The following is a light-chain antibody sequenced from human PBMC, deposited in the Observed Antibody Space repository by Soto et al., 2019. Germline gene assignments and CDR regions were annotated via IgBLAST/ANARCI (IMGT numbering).Light chain of an antibody. V-gene: IGKV3-15*01. J-gene: IGKJ1*01. CDR1: HSISTN. CDR3: QQYNNWPRT. Sequence: EIVMTQSPATLSLSPGERASLPCRASHSISTNLAWYQQKPGQAPRLLIYGASTRATGIPARFSGSGSETEFTLTISSLQSEDFAVYYCQQYNNWPRTLGQGTKVDIK. CDR2: GAS.